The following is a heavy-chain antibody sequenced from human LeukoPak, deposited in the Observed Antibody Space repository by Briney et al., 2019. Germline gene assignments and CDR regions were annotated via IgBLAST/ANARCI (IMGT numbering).Heavy chain of an antibody. CDR2: VSYSGRT. J-gene: IGHJ4*02. CDR3: ARHERGVENFDY. D-gene: IGHD5-24*01. V-gene: IGHV4-59*08. Sequence: SETLSLTCTVSGASISNYYWSWIRQPPGKGLECIGYVSYSGRTNHNPSLKSRVTISADTSKNPFSLKLTSVTAADTAVYYCARHERGVENFDYWGQGTPVTVSS. CDR1: GASISNYY.